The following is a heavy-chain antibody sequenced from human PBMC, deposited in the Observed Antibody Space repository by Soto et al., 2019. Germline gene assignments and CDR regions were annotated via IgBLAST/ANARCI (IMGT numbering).Heavy chain of an antibody. CDR2: IYWDDDK. Sequence: QITLNESGPTQVKPRQTLTLTCTFSGFSLTTSGVGVGWIRQSPGKAPEWLALIYWDDDKRYSPSLKSSITITKGTSNNQVVVTMADLDPADTATYYCAHRVLRTVFGLVTTTAIYFDFWGQGTPVAVSS. CDR1: GFSLTTSGVG. V-gene: IGHV2-5*02. D-gene: IGHD3-3*01. CDR3: AHRVLRTVFGLVTTTAIYFDF. J-gene: IGHJ4*02.